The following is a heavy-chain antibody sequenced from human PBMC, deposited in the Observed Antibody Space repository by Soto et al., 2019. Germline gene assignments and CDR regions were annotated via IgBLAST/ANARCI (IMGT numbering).Heavy chain of an antibody. Sequence: EVQLVESGGGLVQPGRSLRLSCAASGVTFGDYAMHWVRQAPGKGLEWVSGISWNSVNRGYADSVKGRFTISRDNAQNSLHLHMITLTTGDTAVEYCDVVALIVPICYYYDMDVWGQGAMVTVSS. CDR1: GVTFGDYA. V-gene: IGHV3-9*01. D-gene: IGHD2-15*01. CDR2: ISWNSVNR. J-gene: IGHJ6*02. CDR3: DVVALIVPICYYYDMDV.